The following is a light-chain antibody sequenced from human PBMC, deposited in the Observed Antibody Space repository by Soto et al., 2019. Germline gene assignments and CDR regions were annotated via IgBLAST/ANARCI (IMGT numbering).Light chain of an antibody. J-gene: IGKJ5*01. V-gene: IGKV3-15*01. Sequence: EIVMTQSPATMSVSPGERATLSCRASQSMGSNVAWYQQKPGQAPRLLIYGASTRAAGIPARFSDSGSGAEFTLTITSLQSEDFAVYYCQQYNNWPFTFGQGTRLEIK. CDR3: QQYNNWPFT. CDR1: QSMGSN. CDR2: GAS.